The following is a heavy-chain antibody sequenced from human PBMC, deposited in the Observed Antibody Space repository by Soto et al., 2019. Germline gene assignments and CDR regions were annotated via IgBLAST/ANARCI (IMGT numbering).Heavy chain of an antibody. J-gene: IGHJ6*02. CDR3: ARDDTYRYYYGMDV. V-gene: IGHV3-21*01. Sequence: WGSLRLSCAASGFTFSSYSMNRVRQAPGKGLEWVSSISSSSYIYYADSVKGRFTISRDNAKNSLYLQMNSLRAEDTAVYYCARDDTYRYYYGMDVWGHGNTVTVSS. D-gene: IGHD3-22*01. CDR1: GFTFSSYS. CDR2: ISSSSYI.